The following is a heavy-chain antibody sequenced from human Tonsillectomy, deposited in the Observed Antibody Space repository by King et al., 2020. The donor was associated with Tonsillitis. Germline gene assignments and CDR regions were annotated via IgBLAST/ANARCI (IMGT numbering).Heavy chain of an antibody. V-gene: IGHV1-69*09. J-gene: IGHJ4*02. Sequence: VQLVESGAEVKKPGSSVKVSCKASGGTFSSYAISWVRQAPGQGLEWMGRIIPILGIANYAQKFQGRVTITADKSTSTAYMELSSLRSEDTAVYYCARVGYCSGGSCRRPFDYWGQGTLVTVSS. CDR1: GGTFSSYA. CDR2: IIPILGIA. CDR3: ARVGYCSGGSCRRPFDY. D-gene: IGHD2-15*01.